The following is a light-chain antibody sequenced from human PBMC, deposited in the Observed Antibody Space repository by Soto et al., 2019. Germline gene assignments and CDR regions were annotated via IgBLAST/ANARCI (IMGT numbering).Light chain of an antibody. CDR1: QGISSY. CDR3: QQYYSYPQT. V-gene: IGKV1-8*01. J-gene: IGKJ1*01. Sequence: AIRMTQSPSSLSASTGDSVTITCRASQGISSYLAWDQQKPGKDPKLLIYAASTLQSGVPSRFSGSGSGTDFTLTISCLQSEDFATYYCQQYYSYPQTFGQGTKGEIK. CDR2: AAS.